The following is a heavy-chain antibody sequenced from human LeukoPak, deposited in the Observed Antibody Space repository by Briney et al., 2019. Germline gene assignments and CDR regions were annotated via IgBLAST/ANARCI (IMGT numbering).Heavy chain of an antibody. CDR2: INPNSGGT. D-gene: IGHD4-17*01. V-gene: IGHV1-2*04. Sequence: ASVKVSCKASGYTFTGYYMHWVRQAPGQGLEWMGWINPNSGGTNYAQKFQGWVTMTRDTSISTAYMELSRLRSDDTAVYYCARVSYGDDGDWFDPWGQGTLVTVSS. CDR1: GYTFTGYY. J-gene: IGHJ5*02. CDR3: ARVSYGDDGDWFDP.